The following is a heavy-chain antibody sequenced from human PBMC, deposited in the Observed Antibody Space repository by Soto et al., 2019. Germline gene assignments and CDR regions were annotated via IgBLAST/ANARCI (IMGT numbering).Heavy chain of an antibody. CDR1: GYTFPSYD. CDR3: ARGTSMTTVTYVVYKYYMDV. J-gene: IGHJ6*03. D-gene: IGHD4-17*01. Sequence: ASVKVSCKASGYTFPSYDINWVRQATGQGLEWMGWMNPNSGNTGYAQKFQGRVTMTRNTSISTAYMELSSLRSEDTAVYYCARGTSMTTVTYVVYKYYMDVWGKGTTVTVSS. V-gene: IGHV1-8*01. CDR2: MNPNSGNT.